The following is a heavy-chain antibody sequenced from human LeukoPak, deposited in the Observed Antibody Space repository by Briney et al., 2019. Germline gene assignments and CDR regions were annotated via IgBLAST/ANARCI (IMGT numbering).Heavy chain of an antibody. CDR2: ISWNSGSI. J-gene: IGHJ4*02. CDR3: ARDSTYYYDSSGYYYSSTYYFDY. V-gene: IGHV3-9*01. D-gene: IGHD3-22*01. CDR1: GFTFDDYA. Sequence: GGSLRLSCAASGFTFDDYAMHWVRQAPGKGLERVSGISWNSGSIGYADSVKGRFTISRDNAKNTVYLQMNSLRAEDTAVYYCARDSTYYYDSSGYYYSSTYYFDYWGQGTLVTVSS.